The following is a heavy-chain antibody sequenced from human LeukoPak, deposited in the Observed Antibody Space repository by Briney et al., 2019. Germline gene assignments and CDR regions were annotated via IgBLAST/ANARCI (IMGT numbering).Heavy chain of an antibody. D-gene: IGHD3-10*01. CDR3: ARDPNPITMVRATWAFDI. CDR2: IYYSGST. CDR1: GGSISSSSYY. J-gene: IGHJ3*02. Sequence: SSETLSLTCTVSGGSISSSSYYWGWIRQPPGKGLEWIGSIYYSGSTYYNPSLKSRVTISVDKSKNQFSLKLSSVTAADTAVYYCARDPNPITMVRATWAFDIWGQGTMVTVSS. V-gene: IGHV4-39*07.